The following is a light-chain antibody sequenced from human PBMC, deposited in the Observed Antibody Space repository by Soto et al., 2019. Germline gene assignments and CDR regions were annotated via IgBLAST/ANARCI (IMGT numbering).Light chain of an antibody. CDR1: QSVSDN. CDR3: QQYKNWPPWT. Sequence: EIVITQSPAALSVSPGERATLSCRASQSVSDNLAWYQQKPGQAPRHLIFGTSTRATGIPARFSGSGSGTEFTLTISSLQSEDFAVYYCQQYKNWPPWTFGQGTKVEIK. J-gene: IGKJ1*01. V-gene: IGKV3-15*01. CDR2: GTS.